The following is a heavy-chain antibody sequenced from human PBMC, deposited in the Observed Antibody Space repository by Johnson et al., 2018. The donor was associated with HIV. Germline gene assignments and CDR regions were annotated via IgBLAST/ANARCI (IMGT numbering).Heavy chain of an antibody. CDR1: GFTVSSNY. D-gene: IGHD1-26*01. Sequence: VQLVESGGGVVRPGGSLRLSCAASGFTVSSNYMSWVRQAPGKGLEWVSVIYSGGSTYYADSVKGRFTISRDNSKNTLYLQMNTLRVEDTAVYYCAKDLRVVGAFNDAFDVWGQGTMVTVSS. J-gene: IGHJ3*01. V-gene: IGHV3-66*01. CDR2: IYSGGST. CDR3: AKDLRVVGAFNDAFDV.